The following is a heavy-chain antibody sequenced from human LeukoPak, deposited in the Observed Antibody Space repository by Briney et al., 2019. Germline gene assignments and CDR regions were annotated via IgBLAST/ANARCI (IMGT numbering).Heavy chain of an antibody. CDR1: GFTFSSYG. CDR3: ARGRGDAFDI. V-gene: IGHV3-23*01. Sequence: GGTLRLSCAASGFTFSSYGMSWVRQAPGKGLEWVSAISGSGGSTYYADSVKGRFTISRDNSKNTLYLQMNSLRAEDTAVYYCARGRGDAFDIWGQGTMVTVSS. CDR2: ISGSGGST. J-gene: IGHJ3*02.